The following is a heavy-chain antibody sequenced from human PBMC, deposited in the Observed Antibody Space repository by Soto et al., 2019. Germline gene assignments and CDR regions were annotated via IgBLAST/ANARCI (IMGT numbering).Heavy chain of an antibody. V-gene: IGHV3-48*01. CDR1: GFTFSSYS. CDR2: ISSSSSTI. D-gene: IGHD3-10*01. J-gene: IGHJ6*03. CDR3: ASLPRITMVRGVIAYYYYMDV. Sequence: EVQLVESGGGLVQPGGSLRLSCAASGFTFSSYSMNWVRQAPGKGLEWVSYISSSSSTIYYADSVKGRFTISRDNAKNSLYLQMSSLRAEDTAVYYCASLPRITMVRGVIAYYYYMDVWGKGTTVTVSS.